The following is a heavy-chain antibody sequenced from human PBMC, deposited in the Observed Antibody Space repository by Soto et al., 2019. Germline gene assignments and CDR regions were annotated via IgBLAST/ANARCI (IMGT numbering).Heavy chain of an antibody. CDR1: GGSISSGGYY. D-gene: IGHD3-22*01. Sequence: QVQLQESGPGLVKPSQTLSLTCTVSGGSISSGGYYWSWIRQHPGKGLEWIGYIYYSGSTYYNPSLKSRVTIAVDTSKHQFSLKLSSVTAADTAVYYCARHEYDGSGFWFDPWGQGTLVTVSS. CDR2: IYYSGST. V-gene: IGHV4-31*03. J-gene: IGHJ5*02. CDR3: ARHEYDGSGFWFDP.